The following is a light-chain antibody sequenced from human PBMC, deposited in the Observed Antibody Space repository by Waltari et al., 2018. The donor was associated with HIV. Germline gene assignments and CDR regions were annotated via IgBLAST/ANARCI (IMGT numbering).Light chain of an antibody. CDR3: QESYSTPWM. V-gene: IGKV4-1*01. CDR1: QSLLYRSENKNF. J-gene: IGKJ1*01. Sequence: DVVVTQSPDSLAVSVGETATLNCKSNQSLLYRSENKNFLAWYQQKPGQRPKLLIYAASNLQRGVPARFSGSGSGTDFTLTIRSLQPEDFATYYCQESYSTPWMFGQGTKVEIK. CDR2: AAS.